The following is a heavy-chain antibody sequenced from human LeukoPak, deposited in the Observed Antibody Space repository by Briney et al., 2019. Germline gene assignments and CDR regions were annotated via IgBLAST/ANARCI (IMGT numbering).Heavy chain of an antibody. CDR2: IIPSFGTA. CDR3: ARSEGWDSSGWSSRAYYYYYMDV. V-gene: IGHV1-69*05. D-gene: IGHD6-19*01. J-gene: IGHJ6*03. CDR1: GGTFSSYA. Sequence: GSSVKVSCKASGGTFSSYAISWVRQAPGQGLEWMGGIIPSFGTANYAQKFQGRVTITTDESTSTAYMELSSLRSEDTAVYYCARSEGWDSSGWSSRAYYYYYMDVWGKGTTVTVSS.